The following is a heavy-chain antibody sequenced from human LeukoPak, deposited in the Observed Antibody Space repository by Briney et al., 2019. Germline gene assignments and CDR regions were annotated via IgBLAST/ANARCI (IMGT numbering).Heavy chain of an antibody. V-gene: IGHV1-58*02. CDR3: AAGAVESYYSDTSDYYIDGFDV. CDR1: GFTFSTSG. Sequence: SVKVSCKASGFTFSTSGIQWVRQARGQRLEWIGWIVVASGDTKYAQKFQDRVTVTRDMSTNTAYMELRSLKSEDTAVYYCAAGAVESYYSDTSDYYIDGFDVWGQGSMVSVSS. D-gene: IGHD3-22*01. CDR2: IVVASGDT. J-gene: IGHJ3*01.